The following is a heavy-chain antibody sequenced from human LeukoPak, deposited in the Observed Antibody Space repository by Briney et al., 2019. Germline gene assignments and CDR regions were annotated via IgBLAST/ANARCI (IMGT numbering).Heavy chain of an antibody. CDR3: ARKTGVTGEAFDY. V-gene: IGHV3-7*03. J-gene: IGHJ4*02. CDR2: IKVDGSEK. CDR1: GFTFSSYA. D-gene: IGHD7-27*01. Sequence: PGGSLRLSCVASGFTFSSYAIHCVRQAPGKGLEWVANIKVDGSEKYYMDSVKGRFTISRDNAENSLYLQMNSLRAEDTAVYYCARKTGVTGEAFDYWGQGTQVTVSS.